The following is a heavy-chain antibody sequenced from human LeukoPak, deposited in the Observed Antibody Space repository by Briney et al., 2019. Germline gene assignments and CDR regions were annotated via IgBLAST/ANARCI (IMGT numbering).Heavy chain of an antibody. V-gene: IGHV4-39*01. CDR1: GGSISSSSYY. J-gene: IGHJ4*02. CDR3: ARLAYYFDY. Sequence: SETLSLTCTVSGGSISSSSYYWGWIRQPPGKGLEWIGSIYYSGSTYYNPSLKSRVTISVDTSKNQFSLKLSSVTAADTAVYYCARLAYYFDYWGQGTLVTASS. CDR2: IYYSGST.